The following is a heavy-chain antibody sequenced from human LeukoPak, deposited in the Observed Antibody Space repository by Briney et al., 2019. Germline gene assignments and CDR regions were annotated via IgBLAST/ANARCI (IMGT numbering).Heavy chain of an antibody. J-gene: IGHJ4*02. CDR1: GGSFSGYY. Sequence: SETLSLTCAVYGGSFSGYYWSWIRQPPGKGLEWIGEINHSGSTNYNPSLKSRVTISVDTSRNQFSLKLSSVTAADTAVYYCARGGIGYCSSTSCYRPNGDFDYWGQGTLVTVSS. CDR3: ARGGIGYCSSTSCYRPNGDFDY. CDR2: INHSGST. D-gene: IGHD2-2*01. V-gene: IGHV4-34*01.